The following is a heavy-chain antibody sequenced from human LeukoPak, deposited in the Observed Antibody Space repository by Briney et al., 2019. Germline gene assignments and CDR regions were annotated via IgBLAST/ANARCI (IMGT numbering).Heavy chain of an antibody. CDR2: INPNSGGT. V-gene: IGHV1-2*02. D-gene: IGHD2-21*02. J-gene: IGHJ4*02. Sequence: ASVKVSCKASGYTFTGYYVHWVRQAPGQGLEWMGWINPNSGGTNYAQKFQGRVTMTRDTSISTAYMELSRLRSDDTAVYYCARVRVVTAGYDYWGQGTLVTVSS. CDR3: ARVRVVTAGYDY. CDR1: GYTFTGYY.